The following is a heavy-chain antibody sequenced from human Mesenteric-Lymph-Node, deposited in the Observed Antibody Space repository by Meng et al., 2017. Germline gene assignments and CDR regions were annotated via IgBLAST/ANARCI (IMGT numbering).Heavy chain of an antibody. V-gene: IGHV1-69*08. J-gene: IGHJ5*02. Sequence: QVQLVRSGSGVKKPGSSVKVSCKASGGTFSSYTSSWVRQAPGQGLEWMGRIIPILGIANYAQKFQGRVTITADKSTSTAYMELSSLRSEDTAVYYCARDSSPPHPHPGWFDPWGQGTLVTVSS. CDR1: GGTFSSYT. D-gene: IGHD1-14*01. CDR3: ARDSSPPHPHPGWFDP. CDR2: IIPILGIA.